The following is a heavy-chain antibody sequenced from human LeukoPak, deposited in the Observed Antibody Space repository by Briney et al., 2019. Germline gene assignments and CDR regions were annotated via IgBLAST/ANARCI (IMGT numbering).Heavy chain of an antibody. CDR1: GYTFTSYD. CDR3: ARGGVSSWPAKPTPPDY. Sequence: REASVKVSCKASGYTFTSYDINWARQATGQGLEWMGWMNPNSGNTGYAQKFQGRVTITRNTSISTAYMELSSLRSEDTAVYYCARGGVSSWPAKPTPPDYWGQGTLVTVSS. D-gene: IGHD6-13*01. CDR2: MNPNSGNT. J-gene: IGHJ4*02. V-gene: IGHV1-8*03.